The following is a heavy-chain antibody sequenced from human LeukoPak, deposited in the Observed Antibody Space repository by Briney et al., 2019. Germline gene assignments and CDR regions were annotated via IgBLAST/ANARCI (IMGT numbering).Heavy chain of an antibody. V-gene: IGHV3-23*01. CDR2: ISGNGGST. Sequence: GGSLRLSCAASGFTFSSYAMSWVRQAPGKGLEWVSAISGNGGSTYYADSVKGRFTISRDNSKNTLYLQMNSLRAEDTAVYYCAKAPSYSSSWSFDYWGQGTLVTVSS. J-gene: IGHJ4*02. CDR1: GFTFSSYA. CDR3: AKAPSYSSSWSFDY. D-gene: IGHD6-13*01.